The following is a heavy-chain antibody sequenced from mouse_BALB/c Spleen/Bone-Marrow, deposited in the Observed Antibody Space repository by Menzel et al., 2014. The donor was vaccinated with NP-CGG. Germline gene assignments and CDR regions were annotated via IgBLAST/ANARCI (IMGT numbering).Heavy chain of an antibody. CDR2: IDPANGNT. J-gene: IGHJ4*01. V-gene: IGHV14-3*02. Sequence: EVMLVESGAELVKPGASVKLSCTASGFNIKDTYMHWVKQRPEQGLEWIGRIDPANGNTKYHPKFQGKATITADTSSNTAYLQLSSLTSEDTAAYYGSSYAMDYWGQGTSVTVSS. CDR3: SSYAMDY. CDR1: GFNIKDTY.